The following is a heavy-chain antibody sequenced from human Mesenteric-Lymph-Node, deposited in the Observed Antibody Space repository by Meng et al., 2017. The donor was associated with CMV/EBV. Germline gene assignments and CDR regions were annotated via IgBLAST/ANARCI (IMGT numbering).Heavy chain of an antibody. D-gene: IGHD3-9*01. CDR1: GFTFSSYS. CDR3: AKSTPDHFDWLFGP. V-gene: IGHV3-23*01. J-gene: IGHJ5*02. CDR2: IATSGRT. Sequence: GESLKISCAASGFTFSSYSMTWVRQAPGKGLEWVSSIATSGRTYYTDSVRGRFTISRDNSKSTMYLQMNNLRAEDTAVYYCAKSTPDHFDWLFGPWGQGSLVTVSS.